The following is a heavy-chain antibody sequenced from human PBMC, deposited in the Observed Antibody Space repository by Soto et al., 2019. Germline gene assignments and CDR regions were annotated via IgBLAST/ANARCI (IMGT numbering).Heavy chain of an antibody. D-gene: IGHD6-19*01. V-gene: IGHV3-53*01. CDR3: ARSGVAGLSKPRYSLDAFDI. CDR2: IYSGGST. CDR1: GFTVSSNY. Sequence: EVQLVESGGGLIQPGGSLRLSCAASGFTVSSNYMSWVRQAPGKGLEWVSVIYSGGSTYYADSVKGRFTISRDNSKNTLYLQMNSLRAEDTAVYYCARSGVAGLSKPRYSLDAFDIWGQVTMVTVSS. J-gene: IGHJ3*02.